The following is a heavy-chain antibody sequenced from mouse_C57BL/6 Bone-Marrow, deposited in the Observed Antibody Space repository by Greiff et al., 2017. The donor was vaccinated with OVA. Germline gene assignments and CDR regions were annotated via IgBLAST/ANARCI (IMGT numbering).Heavy chain of an antibody. J-gene: IGHJ2*01. Sequence: DVMLVESGGGLVQPGGSMKLSCVASGFTFSNYWMNWVRQSPEKGLEWVAQIRLKSDNYATHYAESVKGRFTISRDDSKSSVYLQMNNLRAEDTGIYYCTPYGSSYFDYWGQGTTLTVSS. CDR3: TPYGSSYFDY. D-gene: IGHD1-1*01. CDR2: IRLKSDNYAT. CDR1: GFTFSNYW. V-gene: IGHV6-3*01.